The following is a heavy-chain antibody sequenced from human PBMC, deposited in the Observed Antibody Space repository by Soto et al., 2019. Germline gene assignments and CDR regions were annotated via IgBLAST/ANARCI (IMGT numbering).Heavy chain of an antibody. CDR3: AKDLILTPIIGYSYVFYYYGMDV. CDR1: GFTFSSYG. V-gene: IGHV3-30*18. CDR2: ISYDGSNK. D-gene: IGHD5-18*01. Sequence: GGSLRLSCAASGFTFSSYGMHWVRQAPGKGLEWVAVISYDGSNKYYADSVKGRFTISRDNSKNTLYLQMNSLRAEDTAVYYCAKDLILTPIIGYSYVFYYYGMDVWGQGTTVTVSS. J-gene: IGHJ6*02.